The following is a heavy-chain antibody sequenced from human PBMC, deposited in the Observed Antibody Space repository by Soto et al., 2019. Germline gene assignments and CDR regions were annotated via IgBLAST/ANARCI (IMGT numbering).Heavy chain of an antibody. V-gene: IGHV4-34*01. CDR3: AREVIGAAAGPGAFDI. Sequence: KASETLSLTCAVYGGSFSCYYWSWIRQPPGKGLEWIGEINHSGSTNYNPSLKSRVTISVDTSKNQFSLKLSSVTAADTAVYYCAREVIGAAAGPGAFDIWGQGTMVTVSS. CDR2: INHSGST. D-gene: IGHD6-13*01. J-gene: IGHJ3*02. CDR1: GGSFSCYY.